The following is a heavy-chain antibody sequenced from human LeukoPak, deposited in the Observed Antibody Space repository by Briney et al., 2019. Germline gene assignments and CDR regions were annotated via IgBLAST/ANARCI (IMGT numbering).Heavy chain of an antibody. J-gene: IGHJ4*02. CDR2: IYTSGST. CDR1: GGSISSYY. D-gene: IGHD5-18*01. CDR3: ARELRYSYGYRFDY. V-gene: IGHV4-4*07. Sequence: SETLSLTCTVCGGSISSYYWSWIRQPAGKGLEWIGRIYTSGSTNYNPSLKSRVTMSVDTSKNQFSLKLSSVTAADTAVYYCARELRYSYGYRFDYWGQGTLVTVSS.